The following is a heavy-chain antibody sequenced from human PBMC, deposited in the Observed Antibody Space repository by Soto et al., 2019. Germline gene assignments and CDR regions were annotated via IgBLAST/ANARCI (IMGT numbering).Heavy chain of an antibody. CDR2: ISYDGFDK. V-gene: IGHV3-30*18. CDR3: AKVLPSVTTYYYGMDV. D-gene: IGHD4-17*01. Sequence: SLRLSCAASGFIFSSYGMHWVRQAPGKGLEWVAVISYDGFDKYYTDSVKGRFTISRDNSKNTLYLQMNSLRGEDTAVYYCAKVLPSVTTYYYGMDVWGQGTTVTVSS. CDR1: GFIFSSYG. J-gene: IGHJ6*02.